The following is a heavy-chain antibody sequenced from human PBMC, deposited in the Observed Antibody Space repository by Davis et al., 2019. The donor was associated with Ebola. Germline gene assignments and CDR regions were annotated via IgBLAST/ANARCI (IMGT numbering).Heavy chain of an antibody. D-gene: IGHD6-13*01. CDR2: IYHSGST. V-gene: IGHV4-59*12. Sequence: PSETLSLTCTVSGGFISSYYWSWIRQPPGKGLEWIGSIYHSGSTNYNPSLKSRVTISVDTSKNQFSLKLSSVTAADTAVYYCARGRILRYSSSWSDYWGQGTLVTVSS. CDR3: ARGRILRYSSSWSDY. CDR1: GGFISSYY. J-gene: IGHJ4*02.